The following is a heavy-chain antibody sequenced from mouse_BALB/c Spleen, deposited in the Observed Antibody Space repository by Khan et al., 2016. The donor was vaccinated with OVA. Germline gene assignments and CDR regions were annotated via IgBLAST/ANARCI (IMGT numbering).Heavy chain of an antibody. CDR2: IDPYFGET. D-gene: IGHD2-1*01. Sequence: VQLMESGPELEKPGASVKISCKASGYSFTGYNMNWVKQSTGKSLEWIGHIDPYFGETTYNQRFKGKATLTVDTSSSTAYMQLKSLTSEDTAVYYCAREGNYYFDYWGQGTTLTVSS. CDR1: GYSFTGYN. V-gene: IGHV1-39*01. J-gene: IGHJ2*01. CDR3: AREGNYYFDY.